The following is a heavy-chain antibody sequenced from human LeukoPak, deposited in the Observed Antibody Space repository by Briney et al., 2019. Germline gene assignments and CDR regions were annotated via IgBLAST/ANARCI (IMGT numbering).Heavy chain of an antibody. CDR2: IIPILGTA. Sequence: SVKLSCNASGGTISSYASSWVRQPPGQGLEWMGRIIPILGTANYAHKYHGRVTITADKSTSTAYMEQSSLTSEETAVYYGARAAASYYYDSSGYSLDYWGQGTLVTVS. V-gene: IGHV1-69*04. CDR3: ARAAASYYYDSSGYSLDY. CDR1: GGTISSYA. D-gene: IGHD3-22*01. J-gene: IGHJ4*02.